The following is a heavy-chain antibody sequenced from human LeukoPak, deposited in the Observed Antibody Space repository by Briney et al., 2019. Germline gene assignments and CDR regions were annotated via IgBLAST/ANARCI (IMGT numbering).Heavy chain of an antibody. V-gene: IGHV1-8*01. Sequence: GSSVKVSCKASGYTFTSYDINWVRQATGQGLEWMGWMNPNSGNTGYAQKFQGRVTMTRNTSISTAYMELSSLRSEDTAVYYCARGGYALEWLFLHYYGMDVWGQGTTVTVSS. CDR3: ARGGYALEWLFLHYYGMDV. J-gene: IGHJ6*02. CDR2: MNPNSGNT. D-gene: IGHD3-3*01. CDR1: GYTFTSYD.